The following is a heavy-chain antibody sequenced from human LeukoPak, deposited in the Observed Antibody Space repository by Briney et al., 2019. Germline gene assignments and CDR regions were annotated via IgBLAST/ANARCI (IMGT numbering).Heavy chain of an antibody. D-gene: IGHD3-3*02. J-gene: IGHJ4*02. V-gene: IGHV3-7*03. CDR1: GFTFSRHW. Sequence: GGSLRLSCAAFGFTFSRHWMTWVRQAPGKGLEWVANIKHDGSEKNYVDSVKGRFTISRDNAKNSLYLQMNSLRAEDTAVYYCAREWIAPLAPFDYWGQGTLVTVSS. CDR2: IKHDGSEK. CDR3: AREWIAPLAPFDY.